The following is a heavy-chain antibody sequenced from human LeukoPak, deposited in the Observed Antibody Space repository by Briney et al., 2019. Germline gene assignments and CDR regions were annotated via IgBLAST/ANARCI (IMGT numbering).Heavy chain of an antibody. Sequence: SVKVSCKAFGGTFSRDAINWVRQAPGQGLEWMGGIIPKFGTANYAQKFQGRVTITADESTSTAYMELNSLRSEDTAVYYCARGIYYNSGSHPPYLGYWGQGTLVTVSS. CDR2: IIPKFGTA. V-gene: IGHV1-69*13. CDR1: GGTFSRDA. J-gene: IGHJ4*02. D-gene: IGHD3-10*01. CDR3: ARGIYYNSGSHPPYLGY.